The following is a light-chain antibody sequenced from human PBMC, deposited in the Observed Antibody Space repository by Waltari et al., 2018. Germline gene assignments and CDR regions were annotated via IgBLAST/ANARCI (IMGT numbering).Light chain of an antibody. V-gene: IGLV1-40*01. CDR1: RSNIGAGYD. Sequence: QSVLTQPPSVSGAPGQSVTISCTVSRSNIGAGYDVHWYQQLPTTAPKLLIYSNSNRPSGVPDRFSASKSGTSASLAITGLQAEDEADYYCQSYDRSLSGVTFGGGTKLTVL. J-gene: IGLJ2*01. CDR3: QSYDRSLSGVT. CDR2: SNS.